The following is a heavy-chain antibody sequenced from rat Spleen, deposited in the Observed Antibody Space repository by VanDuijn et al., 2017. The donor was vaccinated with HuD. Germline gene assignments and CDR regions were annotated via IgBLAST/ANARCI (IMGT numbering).Heavy chain of an antibody. V-gene: IGHV5-22*01. CDR3: ARQHYPYYVMDA. CDR2: ISYEGSST. D-gene: IGHD1-4*01. J-gene: IGHJ4*01. CDR1: GFTFSDYY. Sequence: EVQLVESGGGLVQPGRSMKLSCAASGFTFSDYYMAWVRQAPKKGLEWVASISYEGSSTYYGDSVKGRFTISRDNAKSTLYLQMNSLRSEDTATYYCARQHYPYYVMDAWGQGASVTVSS.